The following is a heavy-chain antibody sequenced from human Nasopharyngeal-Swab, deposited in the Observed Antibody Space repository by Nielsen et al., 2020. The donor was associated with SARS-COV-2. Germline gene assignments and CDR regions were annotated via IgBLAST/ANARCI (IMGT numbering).Heavy chain of an antibody. V-gene: IGHV3-21*01. Sequence: ESLKISCAASGVNFNYYSMNWVRQAPGKGLEWVSSIGRYGTDIFHADSVKGRFSVFRDAANKSIYLQMRSLRAEDTAVYYCARGTVFGVANGMDVWGQGTTVTVSS. J-gene: IGHJ6*02. CDR3: ARGTVFGVANGMDV. CDR2: IGRYGTDI. D-gene: IGHD3-3*01. CDR1: GVNFNYYS.